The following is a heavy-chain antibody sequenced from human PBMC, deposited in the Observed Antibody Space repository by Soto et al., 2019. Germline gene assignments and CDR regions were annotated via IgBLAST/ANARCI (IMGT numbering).Heavy chain of an antibody. V-gene: IGHV3-49*03. CDR3: ARMDCTSNSCSNIFDY. D-gene: IGHD2-2*01. CDR1: GFTFGDYA. Sequence: GGSLRLSCTTSGFTFGDYAMSWFRQGPGKGLEWVGFIRSSAYGITADYATSVKGRFTISRDDSKSIAYLQMNSLKTEDTAVYYCARMDCTSNSCSNIFDYWGQGALVTVSS. CDR2: IRSSAYGITA. J-gene: IGHJ4*02.